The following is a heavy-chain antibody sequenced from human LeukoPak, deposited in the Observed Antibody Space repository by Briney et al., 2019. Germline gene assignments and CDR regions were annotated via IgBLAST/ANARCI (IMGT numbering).Heavy chain of an antibody. D-gene: IGHD6-6*01. Sequence: GGSLRLSCAASGFTFSSHNMNWVRQAPGKGLEWVSSISSSSSYIYYADSVKGRFTISRDNAKNSLYLQMNSLRAEDTAVYYCAKDRIAARLFIDYWGQGTLVTVSS. J-gene: IGHJ4*02. CDR3: AKDRIAARLFIDY. V-gene: IGHV3-21*01. CDR1: GFTFSSHN. CDR2: ISSSSSYI.